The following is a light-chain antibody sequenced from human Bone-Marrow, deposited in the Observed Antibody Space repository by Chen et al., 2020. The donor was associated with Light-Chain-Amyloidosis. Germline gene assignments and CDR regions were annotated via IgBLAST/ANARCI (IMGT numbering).Light chain of an antibody. V-gene: IGKV2-28*01. J-gene: IGKJ5*01. Sequence: DMVMIQSPLSLPVSPGEPASISCRSSQSLLHANGYNYLDWYLQKPGQSPQLLIYLGSNRAPGVPDRFSGSGSGTDFTLKISRVEAEDVGVYYCMQALQSVTFGQGTRLEI. CDR2: LGS. CDR1: QSLLHANGYNY. CDR3: MQALQSVT.